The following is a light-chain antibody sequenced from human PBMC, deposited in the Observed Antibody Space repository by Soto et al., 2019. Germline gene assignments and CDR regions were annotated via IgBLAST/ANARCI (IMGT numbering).Light chain of an antibody. CDR1: QSISTY. J-gene: IGKJ5*01. CDR3: QQSYSTPSIT. V-gene: IGKV1-39*01. CDR2: AAF. Sequence: DIQMTQSPSSLSASVGDRVTITCRASQSISTYLNWYQQKPGKAPKLLIYAAFTLQSGVPSRFSGSGSGTDFTPTISSLQPEDFATYYCQQSYSTPSITFGQGTRLEIK.